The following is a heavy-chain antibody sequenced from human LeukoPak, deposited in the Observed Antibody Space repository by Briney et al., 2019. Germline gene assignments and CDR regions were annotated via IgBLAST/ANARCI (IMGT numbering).Heavy chain of an antibody. J-gene: IGHJ4*02. CDR3: ARDRQIAY. Sequence: GGSLRLSCAASGFTFSNYWLTWDRQAPGQVLEWVADIKQDGSEKHYVDSVKGRFTISRDNAKNSLYLQMNSLRAEDTAVYYCARDRQIAYWGQGTLVTVSS. CDR2: IKQDGSEK. V-gene: IGHV3-7*01. CDR1: GFTFSNYW.